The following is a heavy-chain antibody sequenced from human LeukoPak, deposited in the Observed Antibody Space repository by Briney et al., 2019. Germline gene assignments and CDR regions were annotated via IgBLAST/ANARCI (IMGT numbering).Heavy chain of an antibody. CDR3: ARFSRQKCSGGSCYYFDY. Sequence: GRCLRLSCAASGFTFSTSGMHWVRRAPGKGLEWVAVISYDGNNKYYADSVKGRFTISRDNSKNTLYLQMNSLRAEDTAVYYCARFSRQKCSGGSCYYFDYWGQGTLVTVSS. V-gene: IGHV3-33*05. CDR1: GFTFSTSG. CDR2: ISYDGNNK. J-gene: IGHJ4*02. D-gene: IGHD2-15*01.